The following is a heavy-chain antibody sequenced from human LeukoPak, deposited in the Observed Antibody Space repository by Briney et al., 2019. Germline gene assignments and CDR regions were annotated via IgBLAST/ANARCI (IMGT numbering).Heavy chain of an antibody. Sequence: ASVKVSCKASGYTFTGYYMHWVRQAPGQGLEWMGWINPNSGGTNYAQKFQGRVTMTRDTSISTAYMELSRLRSDDTAVYYCARYSSSSNNFDYWGQGTLVTVSS. CDR2: INPNSGGT. D-gene: IGHD6-6*01. CDR3: ARYSSSSNNFDY. CDR1: GYTFTGYY. V-gene: IGHV1-2*02. J-gene: IGHJ4*02.